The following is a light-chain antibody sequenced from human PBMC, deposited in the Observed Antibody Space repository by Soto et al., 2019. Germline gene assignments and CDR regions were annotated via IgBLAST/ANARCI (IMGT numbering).Light chain of an antibody. J-gene: IGKJ2*01. CDR3: QNYKSAPNT. CDR2: AAS. V-gene: IGKV1-27*01. CDR1: QDISHY. Sequence: DIQMTQSPSSLSASVGDRITITCRASQDISHYLAWYQQKPGKVPKVLIYAASTLQTGVQSRFSGSGSGTVFTLTINSLQPEDVATYYCQNYKSAPNTFGRGTRLEIK.